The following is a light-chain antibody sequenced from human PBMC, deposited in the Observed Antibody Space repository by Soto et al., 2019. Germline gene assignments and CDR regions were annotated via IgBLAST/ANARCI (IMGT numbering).Light chain of an antibody. CDR3: SSYTSSGTLV. CDR1: SSDVGGYNY. J-gene: IGLJ2*01. V-gene: IGLV2-14*01. Sequence: QSALTQPASVSGSPGQSITISCTGTSSDVGGYNYVSWYQQHPGKAPKFIIYEVSNRPSGVSNRFSGSKSGNTASLTISGLQAEDEADYHCSSYTSSGTLVFGGGTKLTVL. CDR2: EVS.